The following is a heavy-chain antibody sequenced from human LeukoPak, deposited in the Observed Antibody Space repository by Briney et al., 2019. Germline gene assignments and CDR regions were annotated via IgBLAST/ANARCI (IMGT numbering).Heavy chain of an antibody. J-gene: IGHJ3*02. D-gene: IGHD3-16*01. CDR2: INPSGGST. V-gene: IGHV1-46*01. Sequence: APVKVSCKASGYTFTSYYMHWVRQAPGQGLEWMGIINPSGGSTSYAQKFQGRVTMTRDTSTSTVYMELSGLRSEDTAVYYCASTFSANAFDIWGQGTMVTVSS. CDR3: ASTFSANAFDI. CDR1: GYTFTSYY.